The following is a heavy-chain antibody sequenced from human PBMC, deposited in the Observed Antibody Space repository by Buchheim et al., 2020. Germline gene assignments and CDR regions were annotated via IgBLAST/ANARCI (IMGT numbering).Heavy chain of an antibody. Sequence: QVQLVQSGAEVKKPGASVKVSCKASGYTFTSYDINWVRQATGQGLEWMGWMNPNSGNTGYAQKFQGRVTMTRNTSISTAYMELSSLRSEDTAVYYCARGSTMVQGVIYYYYGMDVWGQGTT. CDR1: GYTFTSYD. J-gene: IGHJ6*02. CDR2: MNPNSGNT. D-gene: IGHD3-10*01. V-gene: IGHV1-8*01. CDR3: ARGSTMVQGVIYYYYGMDV.